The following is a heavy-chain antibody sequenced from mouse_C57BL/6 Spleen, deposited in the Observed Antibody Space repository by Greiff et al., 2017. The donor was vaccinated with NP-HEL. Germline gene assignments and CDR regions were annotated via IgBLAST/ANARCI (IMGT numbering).Heavy chain of an antibody. V-gene: IGHV5-9*01. Sequence: EVQLVESGGGLVKPGGSLNPSCAASGFTFSSYTMSWVRQTPEKRLEWVATISGGGGNTYYLDSVKGRFPISRDNAKNILYLQMSSLRSEDTALYYCARRYSNYYYFDYWGQGTTLTVSS. CDR2: ISGGGGNT. D-gene: IGHD2-5*01. CDR1: GFTFSSYT. J-gene: IGHJ2*01. CDR3: ARRYSNYYYFDY.